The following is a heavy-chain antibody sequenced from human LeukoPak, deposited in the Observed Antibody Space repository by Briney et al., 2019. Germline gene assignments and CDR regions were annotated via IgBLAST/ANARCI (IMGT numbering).Heavy chain of an antibody. D-gene: IGHD2-15*01. V-gene: IGHV6-1*01. CDR2: TYYRSKWYN. J-gene: IGHJ6*02. CDR1: GDSVSSNSAA. Sequence: SQTLSLTCAISGDSVSSNSAAWNWIRQSPSRGLEWLVRTYYRSKWYNDYAVSVKSRITINPDTSKNQFSLQLNSVTPEDTAVYYCAREMCSGGSCYSYYYYGMDVWGQGTTVTVSS. CDR3: AREMCSGGSCYSYYYYGMDV.